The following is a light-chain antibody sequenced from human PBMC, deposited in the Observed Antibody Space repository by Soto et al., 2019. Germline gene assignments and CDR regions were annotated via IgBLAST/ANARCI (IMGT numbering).Light chain of an antibody. CDR2: LGS. CDR3: QRYDSLRT. Sequence: DIVMTQSPLSLPVTPGEPASISCRSSRSLLHNNGYNYLNWYLQKPGQSPQLLIYLGSNRASGVPDRFSGSGSGTDFTLTITRLEPEDFAMYYCQRYDSLRTFGQGTKVDIK. J-gene: IGKJ1*01. CDR1: RSLLHNNGYNY. V-gene: IGKV2-28*01.